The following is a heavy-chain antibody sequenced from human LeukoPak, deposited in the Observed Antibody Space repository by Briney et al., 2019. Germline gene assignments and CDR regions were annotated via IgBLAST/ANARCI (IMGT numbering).Heavy chain of an antibody. CDR2: ISSSGSTI. V-gene: IGHV3-11*01. CDR1: GFTFRIYA. CDR3: ARDARYYDSNYDY. Sequence: GGSLRLSCAASGFTFRIYAMSWVRQAPGKGLEWVSYISSSGSTIYYADSVKGRFTISRDNAKNSLYLQMNSLRAEDTAVYYCARDARYYDSNYDYWGQGTLVTVSS. D-gene: IGHD3-22*01. J-gene: IGHJ4*02.